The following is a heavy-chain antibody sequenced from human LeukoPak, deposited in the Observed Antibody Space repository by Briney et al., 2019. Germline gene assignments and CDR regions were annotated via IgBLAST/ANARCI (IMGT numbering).Heavy chain of an antibody. CDR3: ARDLAVAGKY. CDR1: GFTFSSYS. D-gene: IGHD6-19*01. CDR2: ISSSSTYI. Sequence: KPGGSLRLSCAASGFTFSSYSMNWVRQAPGKGLEWVSSISSSSTYIYYADSVKGRFTISRDNAKNSLYLQMNSLRAEDTAVHYCARDLAVAGKYWGQGTLVTVSS. J-gene: IGHJ4*02. V-gene: IGHV3-21*01.